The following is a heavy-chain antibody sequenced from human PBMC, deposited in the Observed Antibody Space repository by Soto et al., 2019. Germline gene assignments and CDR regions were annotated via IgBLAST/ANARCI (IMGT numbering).Heavy chain of an antibody. CDR2: NYYSGST. Sequence: QVQLQESGPGLVKPSETLSLTCTVSGGSISSYYWSWIRQPPGKGLEWIGYNYYSGSTNYNPSLQSRVTISVDTSKNQFSLKLSSVTAADTAVYYCARDNGREQYYDSSGYWYYFDYWGQGTLVTVSS. CDR1: GGSISSYY. J-gene: IGHJ4*02. V-gene: IGHV4-59*01. CDR3: ARDNGREQYYDSSGYWYYFDY. D-gene: IGHD3-22*01.